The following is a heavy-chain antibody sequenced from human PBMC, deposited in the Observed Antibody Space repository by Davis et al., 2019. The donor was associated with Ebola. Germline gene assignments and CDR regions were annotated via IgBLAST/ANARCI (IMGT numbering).Heavy chain of an antibody. CDR3: ARDGRRFCAGSYPGNCDY. V-gene: IGHV1-18*01. D-gene: IGHD1-26*01. CDR2: INVYKGYT. Sequence: ASVKVSCKTSGYTFTSYRINWVRQAPGQGLDWMGWINVYKGYTNYAHNLQGRITVTTDPYTSTVYMELKSLTSDDTAVYCCARDGRRFCAGSYPGNCDYWGQGTPVSVSS. J-gene: IGHJ4*02. CDR1: GYTFTSYR.